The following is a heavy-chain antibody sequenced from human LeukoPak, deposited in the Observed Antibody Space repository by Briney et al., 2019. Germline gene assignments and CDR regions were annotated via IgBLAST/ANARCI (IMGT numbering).Heavy chain of an antibody. CDR2: IYSGGNI. CDR3: ASRHCSGGGCYFAGADPFDY. Sequence: GGSLRLSCAASGFTVSSKYMSWVRQAPGKGLEWVSVIYSGGNIYYIDSVKGRFTISRDTSKNTLYLQMNSLRAEDTAVYYCASRHCSGGGCYFAGADPFDYWGQGTLVTVSS. V-gene: IGHV3-53*01. CDR1: GFTVSSKY. J-gene: IGHJ4*02. D-gene: IGHD2-15*01.